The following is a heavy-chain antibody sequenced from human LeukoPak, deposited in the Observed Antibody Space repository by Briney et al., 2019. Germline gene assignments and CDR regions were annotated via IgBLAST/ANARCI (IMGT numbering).Heavy chain of an antibody. J-gene: IGHJ3*02. CDR1: GYSISSGYY. CDR3: ARHSDAFPI. CDR2: ISYSGST. V-gene: IGHV4-38-2*02. Sequence: SETLSLTCTVSGYSISSGYYWGWIRQPPGKGLEWIGSISYSGSTYYNPSLKSRVTISVDTSKNHYSLKLTSATAADTAVFYCARHSDAFPIWGQGTMVTVSS.